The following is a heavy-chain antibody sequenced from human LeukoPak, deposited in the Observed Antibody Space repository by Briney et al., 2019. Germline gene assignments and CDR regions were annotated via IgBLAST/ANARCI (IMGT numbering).Heavy chain of an antibody. CDR2: ISGSGGST. D-gene: IGHD3-9*01. V-gene: IGHV3-23*01. Sequence: PGGSLRLSCVASGFTFSSYAMSWVRQAPGKGLEWVSGISGSGGSTYYADSVKGRFTISRDNSKNTLYLQMNRLRVEDTAVYYCAKGGNYDILTGYCDYWGQGTLVTVSS. J-gene: IGHJ4*02. CDR1: GFTFSSYA. CDR3: AKGGNYDILTGYCDY.